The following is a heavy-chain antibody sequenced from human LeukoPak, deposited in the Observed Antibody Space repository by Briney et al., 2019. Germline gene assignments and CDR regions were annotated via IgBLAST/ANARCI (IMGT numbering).Heavy chain of an antibody. Sequence: GASVKVSCKASGYTFTGYHLHWVRQAPEQGLEWMGWINPNSGDANYAQKFQGRVTVTRDTSIRTAYMELRRLRSDDTAVYYCAINGDYDGGNHWADYWGQGTLVTVSS. V-gene: IGHV1-2*02. D-gene: IGHD3-16*01. CDR2: INPNSGDA. J-gene: IGHJ4*02. CDR3: AINGDYDGGNHWADY. CDR1: GYTFTGYH.